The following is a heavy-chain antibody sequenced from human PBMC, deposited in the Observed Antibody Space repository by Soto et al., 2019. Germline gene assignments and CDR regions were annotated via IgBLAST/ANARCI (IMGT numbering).Heavy chain of an antibody. V-gene: IGHV3-23*01. D-gene: IGHD2-15*01. CDR2: ISGSGGNT. CDR1: GFTFSSHA. Sequence: EVQLLESGGGLEQPGGSLRLSCAASGFTFSSHAMTWVRQAPGKGLEWVSSISGSGGNTYYADSVKGRFTISRENSKDTLYLQMNSLRPEDTAGYYCAKGGCSGGNCSPNRFDPWGQGTLVTVS. CDR3: AKGGCSGGNCSPNRFDP. J-gene: IGHJ5*02.